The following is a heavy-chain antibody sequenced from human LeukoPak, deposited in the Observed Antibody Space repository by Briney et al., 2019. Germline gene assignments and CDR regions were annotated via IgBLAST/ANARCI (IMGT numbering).Heavy chain of an antibody. CDR2: IYYSGST. J-gene: IGHJ4*02. CDR1: GGSISSYY. CDR3: AREGSGTGYYKY. Sequence: SETLSLTCTVSGGSISSYYWSWFRQPPGKGLEWIGQIYYSGSTNYNPSLKSRVTISVDTSKNQFSLKLSSVTAADTAVYYCAREGSGTGYYKYWGQGILVTVSS. D-gene: IGHD3-9*01. V-gene: IGHV4-59*01.